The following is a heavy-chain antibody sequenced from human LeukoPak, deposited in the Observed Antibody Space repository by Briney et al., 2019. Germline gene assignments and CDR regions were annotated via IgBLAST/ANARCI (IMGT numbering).Heavy chain of an antibody. CDR3: ARQIAAAGTFIDY. D-gene: IGHD6-13*01. CDR2: IYTSGST. V-gene: IGHV4-4*09. Sequence: SETLSLTCTVSGGSISSYYWSWVRQPPGKGLEWIGYIYTSGSTNYNPSLTSRVTISVETSKNQFSLKLSSVTAADTAVYYCARQIAAAGTFIDYWGQGTLVTVSS. CDR1: GGSISSYY. J-gene: IGHJ4*02.